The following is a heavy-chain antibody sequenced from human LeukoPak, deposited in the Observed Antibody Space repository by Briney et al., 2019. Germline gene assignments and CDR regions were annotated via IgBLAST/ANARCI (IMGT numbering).Heavy chain of an antibody. V-gene: IGHV4-39*01. CDR2: IYYSGST. Sequence: PSETLSLTCTVSGGSISSSSYYWGWIRQPPGKGLEWIGSIYYSGSTYYNPSLKSRVTISVDTSKNQFSLKLSSVTAADTAVYYCARAPEYYDFWSGYRDAFDIWGQGTMVTVSS. D-gene: IGHD3-3*01. CDR1: GGSISSSSYY. J-gene: IGHJ3*02. CDR3: ARAPEYYDFWSGYRDAFDI.